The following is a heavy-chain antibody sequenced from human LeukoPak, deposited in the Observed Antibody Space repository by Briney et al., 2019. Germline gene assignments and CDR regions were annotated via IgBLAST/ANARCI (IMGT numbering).Heavy chain of an antibody. J-gene: IGHJ6*04. V-gene: IGHV3-30*04. Sequence: PGRSLRLSCAASGFTFSSYAMHWVRQAPGKGLEWVAVISYDGSNKYYADSVKGRFTISRDNSKNTLYLQVNSLRAEDTAVYYCARDGYCSSTSCYGGMDVWGKGTTVTVSS. D-gene: IGHD2-2*03. CDR3: ARDGYCSSTSCYGGMDV. CDR2: ISYDGSNK. CDR1: GFTFSSYA.